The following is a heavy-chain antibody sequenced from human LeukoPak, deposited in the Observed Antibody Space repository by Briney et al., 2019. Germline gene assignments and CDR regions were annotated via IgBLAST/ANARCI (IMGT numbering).Heavy chain of an antibody. CDR1: GGTFSSYA. CDR3: ASKTRAQGIAVAGTDY. D-gene: IGHD6-19*01. Sequence: PVKVSCKASGGTFSSYAISWVRQAPGQGLEWMGGIIPIFGTANYAQKFQGRVTITADESTSTAYMELSSLRSEDTAVYYCASKTRAQGIAVAGTDYWGQGTLVTVSS. CDR2: IIPIFGTA. J-gene: IGHJ4*02. V-gene: IGHV1-69*13.